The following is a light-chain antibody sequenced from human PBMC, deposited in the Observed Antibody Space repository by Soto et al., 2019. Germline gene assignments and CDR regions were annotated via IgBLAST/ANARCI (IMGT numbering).Light chain of an antibody. Sequence: EIVMTQSPATLSVSPGERATLSCRASQSVGSDLAWYQQKPGQAPRLVIYGASNRATGIPGRFSGSGSGTDFTLTISRLEPEDFAVYYCQQYGSSGTFGQGTKVDIK. CDR2: GAS. J-gene: IGKJ1*01. CDR3: QQYGSSGT. V-gene: IGKV3-20*01. CDR1: QSVGSD.